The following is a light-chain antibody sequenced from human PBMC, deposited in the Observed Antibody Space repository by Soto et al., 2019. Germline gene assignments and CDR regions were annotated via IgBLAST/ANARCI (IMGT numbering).Light chain of an antibody. V-gene: IGKV3D-15*01. CDR1: QSVSSN. J-gene: IGKJ4*01. CDR2: GVS. CDR3: QQYLKWPLT. Sequence: EIELTQSPATLSVSPGERATLSCRTSQSVSSNFAWYQQKPGQAPRLLIYGVSSRATGIPARFSGSGSGTEFTLTIDSLQSEDFAVYYCQQYLKWPLTFGGGTKVEIK.